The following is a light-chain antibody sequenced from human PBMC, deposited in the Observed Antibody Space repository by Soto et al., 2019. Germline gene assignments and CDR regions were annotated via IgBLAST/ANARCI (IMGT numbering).Light chain of an antibody. J-gene: IGLJ2*01. Sequence: QSVLTQPPSASGTPGQRVTISCSGSSSNIGSNYVCWYQQLPGTAPKLLIYRSNQRPSGVPDRFSGSKSGTSASLAISGLRSEDEADYYCAARDDSLSGPVFGGGTKLTVL. CDR2: RSN. CDR3: AARDDSLSGPV. CDR1: SSNIGSNY. V-gene: IGLV1-47*01.